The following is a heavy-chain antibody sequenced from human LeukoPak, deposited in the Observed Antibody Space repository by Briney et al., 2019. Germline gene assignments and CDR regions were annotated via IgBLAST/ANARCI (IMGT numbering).Heavy chain of an antibody. D-gene: IGHD6-6*01. CDR1: GFTFSSYS. CDR3: AKSQEYSSSTDAFDI. CDR2: IRYDGSNK. Sequence: GGSLRLSCAASGFTFSSYSMNWVRQAPGKGLEWVAFIRYDGSNKYYADSVKGRFTISRDNSKNTLYLQMNSLRAEDTAVYYCAKSQEYSSSTDAFDIWGQGTMVTVSS. J-gene: IGHJ3*02. V-gene: IGHV3-30*02.